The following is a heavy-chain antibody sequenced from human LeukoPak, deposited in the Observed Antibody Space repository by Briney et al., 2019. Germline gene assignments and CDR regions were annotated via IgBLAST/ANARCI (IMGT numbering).Heavy chain of an antibody. CDR1: GFIFSSYG. CDR3: TRIWLEAPKKPFDY. J-gene: IGHJ4*02. Sequence: GGSLRLSCAASGFIFSSYGMHWVRQAPGKGLEWVAVIWYDGSNKYYADSVKGRFTISRDNAKSSLYLEMNSLRVGDTAVYYCTRIWLEAPKKPFDYWGQGNLVIVSS. CDR2: IWYDGSNK. D-gene: IGHD3-16*01. V-gene: IGHV3-33*01.